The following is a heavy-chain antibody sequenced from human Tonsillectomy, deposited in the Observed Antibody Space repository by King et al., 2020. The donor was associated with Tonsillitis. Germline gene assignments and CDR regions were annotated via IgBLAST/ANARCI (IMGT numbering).Heavy chain of an antibody. CDR2: IYYSGTV. D-gene: IGHD1-26*01. CDR1: VGSLRSSDHY. CDR3: ARYVSGSFDY. V-gene: IGHV4-39*01. Sequence: QLQESDPGVVKPSETLSLTCTVSVGSLRSSDHYWAWICQPPGKGLGWIGYIYYSGTVFYNPSLESRFTISGGTSENRFSLKLSSVTAADTAVYFCARYVSGSFDYWGQGALVTVSS. J-gene: IGHJ4*02.